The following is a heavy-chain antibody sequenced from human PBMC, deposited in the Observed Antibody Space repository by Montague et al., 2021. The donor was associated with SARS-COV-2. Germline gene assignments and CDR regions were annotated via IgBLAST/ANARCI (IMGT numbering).Heavy chain of an antibody. CDR2: NKNSGST. V-gene: IGHV4-34*01. CDR3: AKGVTVTTFFAPKRTRRYNWFDP. D-gene: IGHD4-17*01. J-gene: IGHJ5*02. Sequence: ENKNSGSTNYNPSLKSRVTISVDTSKNQFFLKLSSVTAADTAVYYCAKGVTVTTFFAPKRTRRYNWFDPWGRGTLVTVSS.